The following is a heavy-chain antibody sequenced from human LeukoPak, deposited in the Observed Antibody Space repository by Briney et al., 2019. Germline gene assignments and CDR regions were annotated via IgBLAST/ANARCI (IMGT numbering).Heavy chain of an antibody. D-gene: IGHD6-19*01. CDR2: SQSQTDGGTT. Sequence: GGSLRLSCAASGFTFSNAWMSWVRQAPGKGLEWVGRSQSQTDGGTTDYAAPVKGRFAISRDDSKNTLFLQMNSLKTEDTGVYFCTTEKIDSNGWFYRSFDFWGRGTLVTVSS. J-gene: IGHJ4*02. CDR3: TTEKIDSNGWFYRSFDF. V-gene: IGHV3-15*01. CDR1: GFTFSNAW.